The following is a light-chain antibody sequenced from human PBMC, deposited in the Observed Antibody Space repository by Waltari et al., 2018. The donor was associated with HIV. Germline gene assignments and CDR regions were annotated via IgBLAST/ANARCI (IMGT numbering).Light chain of an antibody. CDR1: SSDVGGYNY. Sequence: QSALTQPASVSGSPGQSITISCTGTSSDVGGYNYVSWYQQHPGKAPKLMIYEVTNRPSGVSNRFSGSKSGNTASLTISGLQVEDGADYYCSSYTSSSLEIFGGGTKLTVL. CDR2: EVT. CDR3: SSYTSSSLEI. V-gene: IGLV2-14*03. J-gene: IGLJ2*01.